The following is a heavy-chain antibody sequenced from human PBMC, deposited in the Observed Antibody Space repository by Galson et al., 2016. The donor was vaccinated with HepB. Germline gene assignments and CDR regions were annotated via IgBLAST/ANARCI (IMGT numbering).Heavy chain of an antibody. CDR3: ARKSDSSTFGGDY. D-gene: IGHD6-13*01. V-gene: IGHV3-66*01. J-gene: IGHJ4*02. CDR1: GFTVSSNY. Sequence: SLRLSCAASGFTVSSNYMTWVRQSPGKGLEWVSVIYSGGSTYYADSVKGRFTISRDNSKNTLYLQMNCLRAEDTAVYYCARKSDSSTFGGDYWGQGTLVTVSS. CDR2: IYSGGST.